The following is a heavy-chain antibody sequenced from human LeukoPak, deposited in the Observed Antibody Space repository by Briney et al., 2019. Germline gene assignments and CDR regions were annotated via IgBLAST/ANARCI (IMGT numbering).Heavy chain of an antibody. CDR1: GITLSNYG. Sequence: AGGSLRLSCAVSGITLSNYGMTWVRQAPGKGLEWVAGISDTGGRTNYADSVKGRFTISRDNPKNTLYLQMNSLRAEDTAVYYCATDGAGFDTWGQGVLVTVSS. CDR2: ISDTGGRT. V-gene: IGHV3-23*01. J-gene: IGHJ5*02. CDR3: ATDGAGFDT.